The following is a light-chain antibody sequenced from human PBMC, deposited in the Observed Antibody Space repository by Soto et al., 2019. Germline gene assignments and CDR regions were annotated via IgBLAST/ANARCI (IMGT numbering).Light chain of an antibody. V-gene: IGKV1-27*01. CDR2: AAS. J-gene: IGKJ3*01. Sequence: DIQMTQSPSSLSASVGDRVTITCRASQGISNFLAWYQQKPGKVPKVLIYAASTLQSGVPSRFCCSGSGTDFTFTISSLQPEDVATYYCQVYNSAPPVTFGPGTKVDIK. CDR1: QGISNF. CDR3: QVYNSAPPVT.